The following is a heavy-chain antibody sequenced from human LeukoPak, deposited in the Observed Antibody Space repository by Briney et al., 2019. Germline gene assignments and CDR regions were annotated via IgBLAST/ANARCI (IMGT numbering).Heavy chain of an antibody. D-gene: IGHD2-2*01. J-gene: IGHJ6*03. V-gene: IGHV3-23*01. CDR3: AKRDGYCSSTSCLYYYYMDV. CDR2: ISGSGGST. Sequence: GGSLRLSCAASGFTSSSYAMSWVRQAPGKGLEWVSGISGSGGSTYYADSVKGRFTISRDNSKNTLYLQMNSLRAEDTAVYYCAKRDGYCSSTSCLYYYYMDVWGKGTTVTVSS. CDR1: GFTSSSYA.